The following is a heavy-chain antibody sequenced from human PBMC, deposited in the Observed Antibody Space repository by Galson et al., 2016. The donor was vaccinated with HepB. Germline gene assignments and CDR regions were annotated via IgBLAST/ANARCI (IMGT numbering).Heavy chain of an antibody. Sequence: LSLTCTVSGGSIRSSGFYWSWIRQHPGKGLEWIGYISYSGSTDYNPSLKSRVTISVDMSRNHFSLKVSSVTAADTAVYYCARGGISLIDRPNWFDPWGQGTLVTVSS. CDR3: ARGGISLIDRPNWFDP. CDR2: ISYSGST. D-gene: IGHD2/OR15-2a*01. J-gene: IGHJ5*02. CDR1: GGSIRSSGFY. V-gene: IGHV4-31*03.